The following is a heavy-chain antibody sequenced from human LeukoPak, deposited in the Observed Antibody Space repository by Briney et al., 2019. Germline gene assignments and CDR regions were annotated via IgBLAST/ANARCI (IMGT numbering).Heavy chain of an antibody. V-gene: IGHV4-59*08. CDR1: GGSISSYY. CDR2: IYYSGST. J-gene: IGHJ4*02. Sequence: SETLSLTCTVSGGSISSYYWSWIRQPPGKGLEWIGYIYYSGSTNYNPSLKSRVTISVDTSKNQLSLKLSSVTAADTAVYYCARRDSSSWYGLDYWGQGTLVTVSS. CDR3: ARRDSSSWYGLDY. D-gene: IGHD6-13*01.